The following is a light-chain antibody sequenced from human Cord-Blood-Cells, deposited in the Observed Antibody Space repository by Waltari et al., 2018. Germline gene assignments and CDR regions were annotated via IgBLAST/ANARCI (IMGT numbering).Light chain of an antibody. CDR3: QQYYSYPRT. CDR1: QGISSY. CDR2: AAS. V-gene: IGKV1-8*01. J-gene: IGKJ1*01. Sequence: AIRMTQSPSSFSASTGDRVPITCRASQGISSYLAWYQQKPGKAPKLLIYAASTLQSGVPSRFSGSGSGTDFILTISCLQSEDFATYYCQQYYSYPRTFGQGTKVEIK.